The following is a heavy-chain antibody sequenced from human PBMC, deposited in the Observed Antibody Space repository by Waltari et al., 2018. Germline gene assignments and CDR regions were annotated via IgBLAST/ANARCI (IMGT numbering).Heavy chain of an antibody. J-gene: IGHJ4*02. D-gene: IGHD2-2*01. V-gene: IGHV4-38-2*01. Sequence: QVQLQEPGPGLVKPSETLSLTRAVSGYRMSGGYYWAGVRQSPGKGLEWLATINHGGEPFYTPTLKRRLSISLDTSMNHFSLTLTSATAADTAVYFCTANGLGYCTSATCRRFAYWGQWTAVTVSS. CDR2: INHGGEP. CDR1: GYRMSGGYY. CDR3: TANGLGYCTSATCRRFAY.